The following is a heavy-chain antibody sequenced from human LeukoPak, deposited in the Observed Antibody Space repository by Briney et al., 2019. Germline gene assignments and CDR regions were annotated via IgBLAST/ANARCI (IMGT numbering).Heavy chain of an antibody. J-gene: IGHJ4*02. CDR2: INPNSGGT. V-gene: IGHV1-2*02. CDR3: ARAVVDSSAYYVGY. Sequence: ASVKVSCKASGYTFTDYYMHWVRQAPGQGLEWMGWINPNSGGTNYAQKFQGRVTMTRDTSISTAYMELSWLRSDDTAVYYCARAVVDSSAYYVGYWGQGTLVTVSS. CDR1: GYTFTDYY. D-gene: IGHD3-22*01.